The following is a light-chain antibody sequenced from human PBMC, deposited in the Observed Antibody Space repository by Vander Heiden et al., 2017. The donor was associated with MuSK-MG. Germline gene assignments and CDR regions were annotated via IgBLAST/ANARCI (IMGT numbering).Light chain of an antibody. V-gene: IGLV3-21*04. Sequence: SYVLTQPPSVSVAPGKTAAIACGGDNIRIKPVHWYQKKPGQAPLLLIYYDTARPSGIPERFSGSNSGNTATLTITRVEAGDQADYYCQVWDSTTDHWVFGGGTKLTVL. CDR1: NIRIKP. J-gene: IGLJ3*02. CDR2: YDT. CDR3: QVWDSTTDHWV.